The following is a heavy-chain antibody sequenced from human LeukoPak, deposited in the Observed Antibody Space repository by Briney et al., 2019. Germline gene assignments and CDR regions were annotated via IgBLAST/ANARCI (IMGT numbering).Heavy chain of an antibody. V-gene: IGHV3-13*01. CDR1: GFTFSSYD. CDR2: IGTAGDT. D-gene: IGHD3-3*01. J-gene: IGHJ4*02. Sequence: PGGSLRLSCAASGFTFSSYDMHWVRQATGKGLEWVSAIGTAGDTYYPGSVKGRFTSSRENAKNSLYLQMKSLRAEDTAVYYCARGSYYDFWSGYYTSVRYFDYWGQGTLVTVSS. CDR3: ARGSYYDFWSGYYTSVRYFDY.